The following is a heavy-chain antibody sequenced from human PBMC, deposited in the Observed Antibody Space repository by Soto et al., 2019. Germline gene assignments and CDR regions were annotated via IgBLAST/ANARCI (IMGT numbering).Heavy chain of an antibody. Sequence: GASVKVSCKASGYTFTGYYMHWVRQAPGQGLEWMGWINPNSGGTNYAQKFQGRVTMTRDTSISTAYMELSRLRSDDTAVYYCARGAVVFPRRPNWFAPWGRGTLVTVPS. CDR2: INPNSGGT. CDR3: ARGAVVFPRRPNWFAP. CDR1: GYTFTGYY. D-gene: IGHD3-22*01. V-gene: IGHV1-2*02. J-gene: IGHJ5*02.